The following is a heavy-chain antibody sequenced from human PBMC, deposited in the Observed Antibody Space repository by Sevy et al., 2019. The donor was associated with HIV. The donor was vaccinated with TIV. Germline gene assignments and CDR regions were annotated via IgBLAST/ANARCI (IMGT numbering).Heavy chain of an antibody. D-gene: IGHD3-22*01. CDR2: IRYKANGNAT. J-gene: IGHJ4*02. CDR1: GFTFSGSA. V-gene: IGHV3-73*01. CDR3: CTVDNSGYYVDY. Sequence: GGSLGLSCAASGFTFSGSAMHWVRQASGKGLEWVGRIRYKANGNATADAASVKGRFTISRYDSKNTVYLQMNSLKTEDTALYYCCTVDNSGYYVDYWGQGILVTVSS.